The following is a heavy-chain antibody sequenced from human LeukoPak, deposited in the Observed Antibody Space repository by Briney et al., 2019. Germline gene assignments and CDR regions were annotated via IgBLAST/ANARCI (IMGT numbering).Heavy chain of an antibody. CDR1: GFTFSDYY. V-gene: IGHV3-11*04. J-gene: IGHJ4*02. D-gene: IGHD1-26*01. Sequence: GGSLRLSCAASGFTFSDYYMSWIRQAPGKGLEWVSDISSSGSTIYYADSVKGRFTISRDNAGNSLYLQMNTLRAEDTAVYFCARDRWDLEYWGQGTLVTVSS. CDR2: ISSSGSTI. CDR3: ARDRWDLEY.